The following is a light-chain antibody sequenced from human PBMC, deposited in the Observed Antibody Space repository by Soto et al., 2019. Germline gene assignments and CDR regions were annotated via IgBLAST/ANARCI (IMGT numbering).Light chain of an antibody. CDR1: QSVSSSY. J-gene: IGKJ5*01. Sequence: EIVLTPSPGTLSLSPGERATLSCRASQSVSSSYLARYQQKPGQAPRLLIYGASSRATGIPDRFSGSGSGTDFTLTISRLEPEDFAVYYCQQYGSPPPITFGQGTRLEIK. CDR2: GAS. CDR3: QQYGSPPPIT. V-gene: IGKV3-20*01.